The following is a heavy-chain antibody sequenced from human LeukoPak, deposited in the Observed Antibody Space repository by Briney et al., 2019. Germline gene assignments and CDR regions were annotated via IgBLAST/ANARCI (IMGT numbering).Heavy chain of an antibody. CDR1: GFTFSSYA. D-gene: IGHD2-15*01. V-gene: IGHV3-30*01. Sequence: GRSLRLSCAASGFTFSSYAMHWVRQAPGKGLEWVAVISYDGGNKYYADSVRGPFTISRDNSKNTLYLQMNSLRAEDTAVYYCARAHYSDTLRVFDYWGQGTLVTVSS. CDR3: ARAHYSDTLRVFDY. CDR2: ISYDGGNK. J-gene: IGHJ4*02.